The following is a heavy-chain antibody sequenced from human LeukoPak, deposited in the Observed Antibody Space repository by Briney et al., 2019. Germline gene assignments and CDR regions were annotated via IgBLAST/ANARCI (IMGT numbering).Heavy chain of an antibody. V-gene: IGHV4-34*01. CDR3: ARKPPWYYFDY. J-gene: IGHJ4*02. Sequence: SETLSLTCAVHGGSFSGYYWSWIRQPPGKGLEWIGEINHSGSTNYNPSLKSRVTISVDTSKNQFSLKLSSVTAADTAVYYCARKPPWYYFDYWGQGTLVTVSS. CDR1: GGSFSGYY. D-gene: IGHD2-8*02. CDR2: INHSGST.